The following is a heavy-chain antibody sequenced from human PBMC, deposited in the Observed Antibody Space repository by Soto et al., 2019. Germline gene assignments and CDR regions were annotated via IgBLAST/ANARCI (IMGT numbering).Heavy chain of an antibody. D-gene: IGHD3-22*01. CDR2: INPNSGGT. J-gene: IGHJ3*02. Sequence: ASVKVSCKASGYTFTGYYMHWVRQAPGQGLEWMGWINPNSGGTNYAQKFQGWVTMTRDTSISTAYMELSRLRSDDTAVYYCARVSIDSSGYYALDIWGQGTMVTVSS. V-gene: IGHV1-2*04. CDR1: GYTFTGYY. CDR3: ARVSIDSSGYYALDI.